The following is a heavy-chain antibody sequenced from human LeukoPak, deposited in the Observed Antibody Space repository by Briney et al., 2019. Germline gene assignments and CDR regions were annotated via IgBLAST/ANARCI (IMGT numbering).Heavy chain of an antibody. CDR1: GVSISSSSYY. D-gene: IGHD6-19*01. J-gene: IGHJ4*02. V-gene: IGHV4-39*01. CDR3: ASGYSGYSSGWYEVY. CDR2: IYYSGST. Sequence: SETLSLTCTVSGVSISSSSYYWGWIRQPPGKGLEWIGSIYYSGSTYYNPSLKSRVTISVDTSKNQFSLKLSSVNAADTAVYYCASGYSGYSSGWYEVYWGQGTLVTVSS.